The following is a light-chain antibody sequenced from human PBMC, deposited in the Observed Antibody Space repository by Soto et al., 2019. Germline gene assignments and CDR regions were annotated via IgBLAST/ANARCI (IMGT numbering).Light chain of an antibody. V-gene: IGLV1-51*01. J-gene: IGLJ2*01. CDR3: DSWDNSLSVVL. CDR2: DNY. Sequence: QSVLTQPPSVSAAPGQRVTISCSGSSSNIGSNYVSWYQQLPGTAPKLLIYDNYKRPSGIPDRFSGFTSGTSATLAIAGLQTGDEADYYCDSWDNSLSVVLFGGGTKLTVL. CDR1: SSNIGSNY.